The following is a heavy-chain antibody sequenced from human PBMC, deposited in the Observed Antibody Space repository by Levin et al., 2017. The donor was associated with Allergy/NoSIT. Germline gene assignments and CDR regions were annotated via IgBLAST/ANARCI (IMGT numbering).Heavy chain of an antibody. CDR2: ISSSSSYI. J-gene: IGHJ6*02. D-gene: IGHD5-18*01. CDR1: GFTFSSYS. CDR3: ARDSAMDTGYYYYYGMDV. V-gene: IGHV3-21*01. Sequence: GESLKISCAASGFTFSSYSMNWVRQAPGKGLEWVSSISSSSSYIYYADSVKGRFTISRDNAKNSLLLQMNSLRAEDTAVYYCARDSAMDTGYYYYYGMDVWGQGTTVTVSS.